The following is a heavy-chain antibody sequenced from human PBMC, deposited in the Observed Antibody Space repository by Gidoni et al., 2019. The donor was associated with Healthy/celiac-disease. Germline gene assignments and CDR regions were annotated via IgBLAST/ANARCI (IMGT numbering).Heavy chain of an antibody. V-gene: IGHV3-23*04. J-gene: IGHJ4*02. CDR2: ISGSGGST. CDR1: GFPFSSYA. D-gene: IGHD3-22*01. Sequence: EVQLVESGGGLVQPGGSLRLSCAASGFPFSSYAMSWLRQAPGKGLEWVSAISGSGGSTYYADSVKGRFTISRDNSKNTLYLQMNSLRAEDTAVYYCAKSKSPINMNYYDSSGYGPRGYWGQGTLVTVSS. CDR3: AKSKSPINMNYYDSSGYGPRGY.